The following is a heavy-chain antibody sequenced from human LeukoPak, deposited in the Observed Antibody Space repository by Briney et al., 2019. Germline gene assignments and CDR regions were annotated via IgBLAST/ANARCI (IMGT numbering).Heavy chain of an antibody. D-gene: IGHD4-17*01. Sequence: GRSLRLSCAASGFTFSSYDMNWVRQAPGKGLEWVAVIWYDGSNRYYADSVKGRFTISRDNSKNTLYLQMNSLRAEDTAVYYCARDRYGDYYFDYWGQGTLVTVSS. J-gene: IGHJ4*02. CDR2: IWYDGSNR. V-gene: IGHV3-33*01. CDR1: GFTFSSYD. CDR3: ARDRYGDYYFDY.